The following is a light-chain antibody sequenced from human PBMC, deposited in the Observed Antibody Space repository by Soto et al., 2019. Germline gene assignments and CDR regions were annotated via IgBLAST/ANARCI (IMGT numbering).Light chain of an antibody. V-gene: IGLV2-14*01. CDR3: SSHTHYNTQV. CDR1: SSDVGRYDY. J-gene: IGLJ1*01. CDR2: EVS. Sequence: QSVLTQPAAVSGSPGQSIAISCTGTSSDVGRYDYVSWYQHHPGKAPKLIIHEVSNRPSGVSDRFSGSKSGNTASLTISGLQADDEADYYCSSHTHYNTQVFGTGTKVTVL.